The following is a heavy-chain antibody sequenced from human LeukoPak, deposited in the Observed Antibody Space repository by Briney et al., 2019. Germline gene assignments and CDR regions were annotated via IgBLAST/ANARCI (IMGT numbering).Heavy chain of an antibody. Sequence: GGSLRLSCAASGFTVSSNYMSWVRQAPGKGLEWVSSISNSGSYVYYADSVKGRFTISRDNAKNSLYLQMNSLRAEDTAVYYCARSGGVFDIWGQGTMVTVSA. CDR1: GFTVSSNY. CDR2: ISNSGSYV. D-gene: IGHD2-15*01. J-gene: IGHJ3*02. V-gene: IGHV3-21*01. CDR3: ARSGGVFDI.